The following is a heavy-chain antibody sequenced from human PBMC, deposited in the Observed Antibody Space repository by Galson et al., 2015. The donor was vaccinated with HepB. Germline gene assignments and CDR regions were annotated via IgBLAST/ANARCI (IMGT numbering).Heavy chain of an antibody. Sequence: TLSLTCTVSGGSISSGGYYWSWIRQHPGKGLEWIGYIYYSGSTYYNPSLKSRVTISVDTSKNQFSLKLSSVTAADTAVYYCARYGDTAMVFATDAFDIWGQGTMVTVSS. D-gene: IGHD5-18*01. V-gene: IGHV4-31*03. CDR1: GGSISSGGYY. CDR3: ARYGDTAMVFATDAFDI. J-gene: IGHJ3*02. CDR2: IYYSGST.